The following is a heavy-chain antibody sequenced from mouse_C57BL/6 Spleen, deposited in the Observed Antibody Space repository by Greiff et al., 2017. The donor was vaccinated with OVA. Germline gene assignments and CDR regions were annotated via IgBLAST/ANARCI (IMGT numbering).Heavy chain of an antibody. CDR1: GFTFSDYY. V-gene: IGHV5-16*01. Sequence: EVQRVESEGGLVQPGSSMKLSCTASGFTFSDYYMAWVRQVPEKGLEWVANINYDGSSTYYLDSLKSRFIISRDNAKNILYLQMSSLKSEDTATDYCARDLDYWGQGTSVTVSS. CDR2: INYDGSST. CDR3: ARDLDY. J-gene: IGHJ4*01.